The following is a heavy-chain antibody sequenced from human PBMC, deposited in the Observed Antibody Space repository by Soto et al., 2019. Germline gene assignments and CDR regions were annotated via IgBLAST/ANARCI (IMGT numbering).Heavy chain of an antibody. J-gene: IGHJ4*02. CDR2: ISGNGGST. CDR1: GFTFSNCA. Sequence: PGGSLRLSCSASGFTFSNCAMHWVRQAPGNGLEYVSAISGNGGSTYYADSVKGRFTISRDNFKNTLSLQMSSLRTEDTAVYYCAKDIRQAGSCLDYWGQGTLVTVSS. D-gene: IGHD2-15*01. V-gene: IGHV3-64D*06. CDR3: AKDIRQAGSCLDY.